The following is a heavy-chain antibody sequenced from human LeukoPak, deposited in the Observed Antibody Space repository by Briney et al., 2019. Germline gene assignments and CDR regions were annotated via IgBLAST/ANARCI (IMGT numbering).Heavy chain of an antibody. CDR1: GGSISSSSYY. V-gene: IGHV4-39*07. CDR2: IYYSGST. J-gene: IGHJ4*02. CDR3: ARDQPGGDSSHLFLYLAHTRGYFDY. D-gene: IGHD6-13*01. Sequence: SETLSLTCTVSGGSISSSSYYWGWIRQPPGKGLEWIGSIYYSGSTYYNPSLKSRVTISVDTSKNQFSLKLSSVTAADTAVYYCARDQPGGDSSHLFLYLAHTRGYFDYWGQGTLVTVSS.